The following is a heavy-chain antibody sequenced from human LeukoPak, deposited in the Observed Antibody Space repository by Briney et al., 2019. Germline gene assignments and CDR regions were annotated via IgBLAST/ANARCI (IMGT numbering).Heavy chain of an antibody. CDR1: GGSFSGYY. CDR2: VHYSGST. Sequence: SETLSLTCAVYGGSFSGYYWGWIRQPPGKGLEWIGSVHYSGSTYYNPSLKSRVTISVDTSKNQFSLKLSSVTAADTAVYYCARLAFYSDPFDYWGQGTLVTVSS. V-gene: IGHV4-34*01. CDR3: ARLAFYSDPFDY. D-gene: IGHD4-11*01. J-gene: IGHJ4*02.